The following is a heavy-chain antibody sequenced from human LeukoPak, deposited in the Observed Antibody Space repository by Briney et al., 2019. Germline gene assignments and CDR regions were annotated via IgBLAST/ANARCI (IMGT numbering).Heavy chain of an antibody. Sequence: GGSLRLSCAASGFTFSNYWMNWVRQAPGKGLECLANIKQDGSETYYADSVKGRFTISRDNAKNSLYLQMNSLRAEDTAVYYCARHRLVGGLDPWGQGTLVTVSS. D-gene: IGHD6-6*01. V-gene: IGHV3-7*01. J-gene: IGHJ5*02. CDR3: ARHRLVGGLDP. CDR2: IKQDGSET. CDR1: GFTFSNYW.